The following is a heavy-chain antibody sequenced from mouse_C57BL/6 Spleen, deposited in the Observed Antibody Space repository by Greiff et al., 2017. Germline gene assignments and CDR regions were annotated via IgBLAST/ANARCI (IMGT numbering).Heavy chain of an antibody. Sequence: VQLQQSGAELVRPGASVKLSCTASGFNIKDDYMHWVKQRPEQGLEWIGWIDPENGDTEYASKFQGKATITADTTSNTAYLQLSSLTSEDTAVYYCTKVYYGYDGYYFDYWGHGPTLAVSS. J-gene: IGHJ2*01. CDR3: TKVYYGYDGYYFDY. CDR1: GFNIKDDY. V-gene: IGHV14-4*01. D-gene: IGHD2-2*01. CDR2: IDPENGDT.